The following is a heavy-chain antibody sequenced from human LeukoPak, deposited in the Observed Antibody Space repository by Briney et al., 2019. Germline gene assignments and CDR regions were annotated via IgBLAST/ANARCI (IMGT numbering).Heavy chain of an antibody. J-gene: IGHJ4*02. V-gene: IGHV3-11*04. CDR3: ARRYSDYDGLDQ. CDR2: ISSSGTKT. CDR1: GFTFSDYY. D-gene: IGHD5-12*01. Sequence: PGGSLRLSCAASGFTFSDYYMSWIRQAPGKGLEWVSYISSSGTKTYYADSVKGRFTISRDNAKNSLYLQMNSLRAEDTAVYYCARRYSDYDGLDQWGQGTLVTVSS.